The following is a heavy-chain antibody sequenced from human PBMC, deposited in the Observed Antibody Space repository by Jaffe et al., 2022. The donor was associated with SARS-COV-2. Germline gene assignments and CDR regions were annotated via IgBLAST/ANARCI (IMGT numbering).Heavy chain of an antibody. D-gene: IGHD2-21*02. V-gene: IGHV3-48*02. CDR3: TRDLHCGGDCYYFDF. CDR2: ISSSGTSI. CDR1: GFTFSTYN. Sequence: EVRLVESGGGLVQPGGSLRLSCAASGFTFSTYNMNWVRQAPGKGLEWISFISSSGTSIHYADSVKGRFTISRDNAKNSLYLQMNSLRDEDTAVYYCTRDLHCGGDCYYFDFWGQGTLVTVSS. J-gene: IGHJ4*02.